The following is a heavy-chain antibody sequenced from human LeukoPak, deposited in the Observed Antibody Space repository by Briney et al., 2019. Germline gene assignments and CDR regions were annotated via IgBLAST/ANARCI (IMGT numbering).Heavy chain of an antibody. J-gene: IGHJ5*02. Sequence: PSETLSLTCTVSGGSISSYYWSWIRQPPGKGLEWIGYIYTSGSTNYNPSLKSRVTISVDTSKNQFSLKLSFVTAADTAVYYCARQRYCSSTSSYTWFDPWGQGTLVTVSS. D-gene: IGHD2-2*02. V-gene: IGHV4-4*09. CDR3: ARQRYCSSTSSYTWFDP. CDR1: GGSISSYY. CDR2: IYTSGST.